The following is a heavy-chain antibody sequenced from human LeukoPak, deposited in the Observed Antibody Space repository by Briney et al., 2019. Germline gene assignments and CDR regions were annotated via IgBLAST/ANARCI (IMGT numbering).Heavy chain of an antibody. CDR2: ISSSSSYI. CDR1: GFTFSSYS. D-gene: IGHD4-17*01. CDR3: ARELVGDGDSIGWADY. J-gene: IGHJ4*02. Sequence: PGGSLRLSCAASGFTFSSYSMNWVRHAPGGGLEWVSSISSSSSYIYYADSVKGRFTISRDNAKNSLYLQMNSLRAEDTAVYYCARELVGDGDSIGWADYWGQGTLVTVSS. V-gene: IGHV3-21*01.